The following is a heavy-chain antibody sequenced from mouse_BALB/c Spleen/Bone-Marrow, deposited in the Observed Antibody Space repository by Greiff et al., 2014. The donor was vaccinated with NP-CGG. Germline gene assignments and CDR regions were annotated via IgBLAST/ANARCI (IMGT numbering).Heavy chain of an antibody. Sequence: VKLQESGAELVKPGASVKLSCKASGYTFTNYYIYWVRQRPGQGLEWIGGINPSNGGTKFNEKFKNKATLTIDKSSSTAYIQLSSLTSEDSAVYYCSRHYYSTHYYAMDYWGQGTSVTVSS. V-gene: IGHV1S81*02. D-gene: IGHD1-1*01. CDR1: GYTFTNYY. CDR2: INPSNGGT. J-gene: IGHJ4*01. CDR3: SRHYYSTHYYAMDY.